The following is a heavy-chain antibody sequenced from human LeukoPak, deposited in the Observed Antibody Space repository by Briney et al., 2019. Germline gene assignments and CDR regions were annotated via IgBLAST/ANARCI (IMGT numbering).Heavy chain of an antibody. V-gene: IGHV3-33*06. CDR1: GFTLSTYG. Sequence: GRSLRLSCAASGFTLSTYGMYWVRQAPGKGLEWVAVIWNDGSNKHYADSVKGRFTISRDNSKNTLYLQMNSLRAEDTAVYYCAKDHIVATLFPGYWGQGTLVTVSS. CDR2: IWNDGSNK. J-gene: IGHJ4*02. D-gene: IGHD5-12*01. CDR3: AKDHIVATLFPGY.